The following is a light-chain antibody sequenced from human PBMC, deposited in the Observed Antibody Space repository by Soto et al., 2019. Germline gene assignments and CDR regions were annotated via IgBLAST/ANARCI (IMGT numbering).Light chain of an antibody. V-gene: IGLV1-47*01. CDR2: RNS. CDR1: SSNIGSNY. J-gene: IGLJ3*02. CDR3: ATWDDSLSVWL. Sequence: QSVLTQPPSASGTPGQRVTMSCSGSSSNIGSNYVYWYQQLPGTAPKLLIYRNSQRPSGVPDRFSGSKSGTSASLAISGLRSEDEADYYCATWDDSLSVWLFGGGTKLTVL.